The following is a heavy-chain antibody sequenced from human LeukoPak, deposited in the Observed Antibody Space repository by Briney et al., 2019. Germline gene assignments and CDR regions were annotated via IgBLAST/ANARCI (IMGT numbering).Heavy chain of an antibody. CDR3: ARARLPFWSGYYTGFWFDP. CDR1: GYSISSGYY. J-gene: IGHJ5*02. D-gene: IGHD3-3*01. Sequence: SETLSLTCTVSGYSISSGYYWSWIRQPPGKGLEWIGEINHSGSTNYNPSLKSRVTISVDTSKNQFSLKLSSVTAADTAVYYCARARLPFWSGYYTGFWFDPWGQGTLVTVSS. CDR2: INHSGST. V-gene: IGHV4-38-2*02.